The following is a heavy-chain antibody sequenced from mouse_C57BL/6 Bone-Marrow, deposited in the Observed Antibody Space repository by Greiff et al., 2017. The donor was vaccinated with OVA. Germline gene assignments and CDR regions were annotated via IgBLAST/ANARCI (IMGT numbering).Heavy chain of an antibody. V-gene: IGHV1-50*01. CDR2: IDPSDSYT. CDR3: ARRGYDYDGVDY. Sequence: QVQLQQPGPELVKPGASVKLSCKASGYTFTSYWMQWVKQRPGQGLEWIGEIDPSDSYTNYNQKFKGKATLTVDTSSSTAYMQLSSLTSEDSAVYYCARRGYDYDGVDYWGQGTTLTVSS. D-gene: IGHD2-4*01. CDR1: GYTFTSYW. J-gene: IGHJ2*01.